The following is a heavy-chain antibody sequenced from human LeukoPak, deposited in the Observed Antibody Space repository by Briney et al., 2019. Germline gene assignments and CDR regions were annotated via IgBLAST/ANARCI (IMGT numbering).Heavy chain of an antibody. J-gene: IGHJ3*02. CDR2: IFYTGTT. Sequence: SETLSLTCSVSGDSINSYYWSWIRQPPGKGLEWIGFIFYTGTTKYNPSLKSRVTISLDTSKNQFSLKLSSVTAADTAVYYCARVYIVGATRGAFDIWGQGTMVTVSS. CDR3: ARVYIVGATRGAFDI. CDR1: GDSINSYY. D-gene: IGHD1-26*01. V-gene: IGHV4-59*01.